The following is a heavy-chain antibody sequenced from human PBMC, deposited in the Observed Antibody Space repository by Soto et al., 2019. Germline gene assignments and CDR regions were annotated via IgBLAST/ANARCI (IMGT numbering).Heavy chain of an antibody. Sequence: GSLRLSCAASGFTFSSYEMNWVRQAPGKGLEWVSYISSSGSTIYYADSVKGRFTISRDNAKNSLYLQMNSLRAEDTAVYYCAGDRGNWANYYYYGMDVWGQGTTVTVSS. CDR1: GFTFSSYE. V-gene: IGHV3-48*03. CDR3: AGDRGNWANYYYYGMDV. CDR2: ISSSGSTI. J-gene: IGHJ6*02. D-gene: IGHD7-27*01.